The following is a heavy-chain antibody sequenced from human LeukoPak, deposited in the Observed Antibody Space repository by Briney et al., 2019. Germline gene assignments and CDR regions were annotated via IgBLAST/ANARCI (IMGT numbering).Heavy chain of an antibody. Sequence: ASVKVSCKASGDTFNIHYFHWIRQAPGQALEWMGIINRVDGIRGNAQTFQGRLRLTKDTSTSTAYMELSSLRSEDTAIYYCASEKNYGDKYFDSWGQGTVVTVSS. CDR2: INRVDGIR. D-gene: IGHD4-17*01. CDR1: GDTFNIHY. CDR3: ASEKNYGDKYFDS. V-gene: IGHV1-46*02. J-gene: IGHJ4*02.